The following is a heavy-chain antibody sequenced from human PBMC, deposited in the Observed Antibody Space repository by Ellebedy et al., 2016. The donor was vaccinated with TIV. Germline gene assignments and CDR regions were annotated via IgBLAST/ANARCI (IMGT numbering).Heavy chain of an antibody. CDR2: ISNDGSNK. CDR1: TFSVHDNY. D-gene: IGHD3-10*02. V-gene: IGHV3-33*08. J-gene: IGHJ2*01. Sequence: GESLKISCAASTFSVHDNYMTWVRQAPGKGLEWVAVISNDGSNKYYADSVKGRFTISRDNSMDTLYLQMNSLRAEDTAVYYCARASFYDVDLSGWYFDLWGRGTLVTVSS. CDR3: ARASFYDVDLSGWYFDL.